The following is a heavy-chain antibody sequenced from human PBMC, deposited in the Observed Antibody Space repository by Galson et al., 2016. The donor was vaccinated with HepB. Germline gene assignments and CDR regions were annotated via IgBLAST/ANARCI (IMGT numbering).Heavy chain of an antibody. Sequence: SLRLSCAVSGFTFSDYWMSWVRQAPGKGLEWVANIRQDGSHKDYVKSVKGRFTTFRDNAKNLLFLDMKSLRVEDTAVYYCAKGGTPDDQTVNYAMDVWGQGTTVTVSS. CDR1: GFTFSDYW. CDR3: AKGGTPDDQTVNYAMDV. J-gene: IGHJ6*02. CDR2: IRQDGSHK. D-gene: IGHD2-15*01. V-gene: IGHV3-7*03.